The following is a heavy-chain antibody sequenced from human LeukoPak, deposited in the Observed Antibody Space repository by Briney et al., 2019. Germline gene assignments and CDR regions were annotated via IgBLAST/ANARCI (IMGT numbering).Heavy chain of an antibody. D-gene: IGHD4-11*01. CDR1: GGSFSGYY. Sequence: SETLSLTCAVYGGSFSGYYWSWIRQPPGKGLEWIGEINHSGSTNYNPSLKSRVTISVDTSKNQFSLKLSSVTAADTAVYYCARGRLGLYSKYWSYYFDYWGQGTLVTVSS. J-gene: IGHJ4*02. V-gene: IGHV4-34*01. CDR3: ARGRLGLYSKYWSYYFDY. CDR2: INHSGST.